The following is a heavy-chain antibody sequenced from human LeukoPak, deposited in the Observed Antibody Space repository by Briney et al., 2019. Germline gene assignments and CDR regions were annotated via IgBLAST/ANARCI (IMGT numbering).Heavy chain of an antibody. D-gene: IGHD4-17*01. CDR3: AKVTSTTFDY. J-gene: IGHJ4*02. V-gene: IGHV1-2*02. CDR1: GYTFTGYY. CDR2: IHPNRGNT. Sequence: GASVNVSCKCSGYTFTGYYLHWVRQAPGQGLEWMGWIHPNRGNTNYAQKFQGRVTMTRDTSVSTAYMELSRLTSDDTAVYYCAKVTSTTFDYWGQGTLVTVSS.